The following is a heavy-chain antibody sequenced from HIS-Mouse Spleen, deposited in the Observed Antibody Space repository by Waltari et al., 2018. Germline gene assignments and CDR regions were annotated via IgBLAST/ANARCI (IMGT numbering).Heavy chain of an antibody. J-gene: IGHJ4*02. CDR2: ISSSSSTI. Sequence: EVQLVESGGGLVQPGGSLRLSCAASGFTFSSYSMNWVRQAPGKGLEWVSYISSSSSTIYYADSVKGRGTISRDNAKNSLYLQMNSLRAEDTAVYYCARELGSGFDYWGQGTLVTVSS. CDR1: GFTFSSYS. CDR3: ARELGSGFDY. D-gene: IGHD7-27*01. V-gene: IGHV3-48*01.